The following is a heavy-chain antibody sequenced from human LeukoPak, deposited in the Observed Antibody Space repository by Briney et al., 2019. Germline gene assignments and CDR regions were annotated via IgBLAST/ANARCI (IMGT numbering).Heavy chain of an antibody. CDR1: GFTFSSYG. CDR2: IWYDGSNK. J-gene: IGHJ4*02. Sequence: GGSLRLSCAASGFTFSSYGMHWVRQAPGKGLEWVAVIWYDGSNKYYADSVKGRFTISRDNSKNTLYLQMNSLRAEDTAVYYCARDLVGSWVFDYWGQGTLVTVSS. D-gene: IGHD6-13*01. V-gene: IGHV3-33*01. CDR3: ARDLVGSWVFDY.